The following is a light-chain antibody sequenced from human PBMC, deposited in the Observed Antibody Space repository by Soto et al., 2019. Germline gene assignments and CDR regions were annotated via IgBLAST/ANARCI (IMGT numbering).Light chain of an antibody. CDR3: ATWDDSLSGFYV. CDR2: NNY. V-gene: IGLV1-44*01. Sequence: QSVLTQPPSVSATPGQRVTVSCSGSTSNIGSTSVNWVQHLPGTAPNLLIYNNYQRPSGVPDRFSGSKSGTSASLAISGLQSEDEADYYCATWDDSLSGFYVFGTGTKLTVL. CDR1: TSNIGSTS. J-gene: IGLJ1*01.